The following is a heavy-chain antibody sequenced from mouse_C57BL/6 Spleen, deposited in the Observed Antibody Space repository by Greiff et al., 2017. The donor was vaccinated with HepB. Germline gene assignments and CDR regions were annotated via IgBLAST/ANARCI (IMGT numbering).Heavy chain of an antibody. Sequence: VKLMESGAELVRPGASVKLSCKASGYTFTDYYINWVKQRPGQGLEWIARIYPGSGNTYYNEKFKGKATLTAEKSSSTAYMQLSSLTSEDSAVYFCARDSNYYFDYWGQGTTLTVSS. V-gene: IGHV1-76*01. CDR2: IYPGSGNT. CDR1: GYTFTDYY. D-gene: IGHD2-5*01. J-gene: IGHJ2*01. CDR3: ARDSNYYFDY.